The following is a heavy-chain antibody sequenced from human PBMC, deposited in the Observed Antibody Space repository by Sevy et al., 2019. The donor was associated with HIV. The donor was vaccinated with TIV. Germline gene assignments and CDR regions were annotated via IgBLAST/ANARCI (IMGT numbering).Heavy chain of an antibody. D-gene: IGHD1-20*01. J-gene: IGHJ3*02. V-gene: IGHV4-59*01. CDR3: AGDIRGLRAFDI. CDR2: IYFSGST. CDR1: GGSIRSYY. Sequence: SETLSLTCTVSGGSIRSYYWSWIRQPPGKGLEWMGYIYFSGSTNYNPSLKSRVTISVDTSKNQFSLKLSSVTAADTAVYYCAGDIRGLRAFDIWGQGTMVTVSS.